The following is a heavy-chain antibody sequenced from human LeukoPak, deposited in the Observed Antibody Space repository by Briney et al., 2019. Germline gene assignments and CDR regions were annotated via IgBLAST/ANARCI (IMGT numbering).Heavy chain of an antibody. J-gene: IGHJ4*02. CDR3: AREAAAGFDY. CDR1: GFTFSSYT. D-gene: IGHD6-13*01. V-gene: IGHV3-48*04. Sequence: GGSLRLSCAASGFTFSSYTMNWVRQAPGKGLEWVSYISSSSDTIYYADSVKGRFTIFRDNAKNSLYLQMNSLRAEDTAVYYCAREAAAGFDYWGQGTLVTVSS. CDR2: ISSSSDTI.